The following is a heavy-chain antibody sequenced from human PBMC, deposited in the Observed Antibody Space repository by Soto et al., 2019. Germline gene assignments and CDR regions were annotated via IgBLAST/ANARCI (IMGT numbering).Heavy chain of an antibody. V-gene: IGHV4-39*01. CDR3: ARCPTAMVTRYFDWLLPLLGVDV. CDR1: GGSISSSSYY. J-gene: IGHJ6*02. D-gene: IGHD3-9*01. CDR2: IYYSGST. Sequence: SETLSLTCTVSGGSISSSSYYWGWIRQPPGKGLEWIGSIYYSGSTYYNPSLKSRVTISVDTSKNQFSLKLSSVTAADTAVYYCARCPTAMVTRYFDWLLPLLGVDVWGQGTTVTVS.